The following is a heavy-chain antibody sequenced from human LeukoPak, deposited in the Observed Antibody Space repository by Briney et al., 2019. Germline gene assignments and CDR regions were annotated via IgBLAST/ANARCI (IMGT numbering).Heavy chain of an antibody. J-gene: IGHJ4*02. Sequence: PGGSLRLSCAASGFTFDDYAMHWVRRAPGKGLEWVSGISWNSGSIGYADSVKGRFTISRDNAKNSLYLQMNSLRAEDMALYYCAKASVVVPAATFDYWGQGTLVTVSS. CDR2: ISWNSGSI. D-gene: IGHD2-2*01. CDR1: GFTFDDYA. CDR3: AKASVVVPAATFDY. V-gene: IGHV3-9*03.